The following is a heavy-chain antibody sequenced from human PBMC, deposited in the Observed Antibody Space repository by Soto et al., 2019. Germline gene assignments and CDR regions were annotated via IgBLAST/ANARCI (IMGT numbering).Heavy chain of an antibody. CDR2: INHSGST. CDR3: ARDKITGLFDY. CDR1: GGSFSGYY. J-gene: IGHJ4*02. Sequence: QVQLQQWGAGLLKPSETLSLTCAVYGGSFSGYYWTWIRQPPGTGLEWIGEINHSGSTNYNPSLKSRVTISVDPSKNQSSLKLTSGTAADTAVYYCARDKITGLFDYWGQGTLVTVSS. V-gene: IGHV4-34*01. D-gene: IGHD2-8*02.